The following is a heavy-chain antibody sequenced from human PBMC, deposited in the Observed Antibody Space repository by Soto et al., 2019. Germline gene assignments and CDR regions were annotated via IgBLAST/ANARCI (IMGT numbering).Heavy chain of an antibody. V-gene: IGHV4-4*02. D-gene: IGHD3-10*01. CDR3: ARVWFGESEYYFDY. CDR2: IYHSGST. J-gene: IGHJ4*02. CDR1: GGSISSSNW. Sequence: SETLSVTCGVAGGSISSSNWWSWVRQPPGKGLEWIGEIYHSGSTNYNPSLKSRVTISVDKSKNQFSLKLSSVTAADTAVYYCARVWFGESEYYFDYWGQGTLVTVSS.